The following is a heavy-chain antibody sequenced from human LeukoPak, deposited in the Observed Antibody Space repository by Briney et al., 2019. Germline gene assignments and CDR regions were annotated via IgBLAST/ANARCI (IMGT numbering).Heavy chain of an antibody. CDR3: ARESRFVVPAAMSFEDY. D-gene: IGHD2-2*01. CDR2: IKPDGSQK. V-gene: IGHV3-7*01. Sequence: QPGGSLRLSCAASGFTFSNHWMSWVRQAPGKGLEWVANIKPDGSQKYYVDSLKGRFTISRDNAKNSLYLQMNSLRAEDTAVYYCARESRFVVPAAMSFEDYWGQGTLVTVSS. J-gene: IGHJ4*02. CDR1: GFTFSNHW.